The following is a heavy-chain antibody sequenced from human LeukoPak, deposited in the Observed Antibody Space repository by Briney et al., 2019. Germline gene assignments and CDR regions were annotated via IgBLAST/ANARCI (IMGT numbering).Heavy chain of an antibody. CDR2: INQDGGEK. CDR3: ARETRHNVWGSYRYYIDY. D-gene: IGHD3-16*02. V-gene: IGHV3-7*04. CDR1: GFTFSAVW. Sequence: GGSLRLSCVASGFTFSAVWMTWVRQAPGKGLEWVANINQDGGEKYYLDSVKGRITISRDNAKNSLYLQMNSLRDEDTAVYYCARETRHNVWGSYRYYIDYWGQGTLVTVSS. J-gene: IGHJ4*02.